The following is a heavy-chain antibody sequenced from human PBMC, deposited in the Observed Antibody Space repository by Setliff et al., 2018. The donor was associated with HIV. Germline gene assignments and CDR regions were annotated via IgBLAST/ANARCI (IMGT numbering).Heavy chain of an antibody. J-gene: IGHJ3*02. V-gene: IGHV4-59*11. CDR3: AREFIGDAFDI. CDR1: GDSITGHY. D-gene: IGHD3-16*01. Sequence: PSETLSLTCTVSGDSITGHYWNWIRQPPGKGLEWIGYIFYTGSTNYNPSLKSRVTISVDTSKKQFFLKLSSVTAADTAVYFCAREFIGDAFDIWGQGTMVTVSS. CDR2: IFYTGST.